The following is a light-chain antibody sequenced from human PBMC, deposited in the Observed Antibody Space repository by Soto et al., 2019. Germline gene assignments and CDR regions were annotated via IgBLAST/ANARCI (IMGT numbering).Light chain of an antibody. CDR1: QSISNR. CDR3: QQYRSYWT. Sequence: DIQMTQSPSTLSASVEDRVTITCRASQSISNRLAWYQQKPGKAPKILIYDASTLAGGAPSRFSGSGSETEFSLNISSLQPDDFATYYCQQYRSYWTFGQGTKVE. J-gene: IGKJ1*01. CDR2: DAS. V-gene: IGKV1-5*01.